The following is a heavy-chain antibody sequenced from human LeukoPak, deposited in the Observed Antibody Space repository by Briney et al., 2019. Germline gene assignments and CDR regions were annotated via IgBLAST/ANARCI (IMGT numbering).Heavy chain of an antibody. J-gene: IGHJ4*02. CDR1: GFTFSSYG. V-gene: IGHV3-30*02. Sequence: PGGSLRLSCAASGFTFSSYGMHWVRQAPGKGLEWVAFIRYDGSDKYYADSVKGRFTISRDNSKNTLYLQMNSLRAEDTAVYYCAKEGPNDFWSGYYYFDYWGQGTLVTVSS. CDR3: AKEGPNDFWSGYYYFDY. CDR2: IRYDGSDK. D-gene: IGHD3-3*01.